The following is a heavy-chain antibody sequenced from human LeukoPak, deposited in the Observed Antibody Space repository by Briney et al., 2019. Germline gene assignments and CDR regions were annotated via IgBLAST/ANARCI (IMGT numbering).Heavy chain of an antibody. CDR1: GFTFDDYG. Sequence: GGSLRLSWAASGFTFDDYGMSWVRQAPGKGLEWVSGINWNGGRTGYADSVKGRFTISRDNAKNSLYLQMNSLRAEDTALYYCARANYGYYFDYWGQGTPVTVSS. CDR3: ARANYGYYFDY. D-gene: IGHD4-17*01. J-gene: IGHJ4*02. V-gene: IGHV3-20*04. CDR2: INWNGGRT.